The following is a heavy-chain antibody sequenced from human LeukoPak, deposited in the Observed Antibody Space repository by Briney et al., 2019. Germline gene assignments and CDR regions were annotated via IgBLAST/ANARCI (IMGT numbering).Heavy chain of an antibody. D-gene: IGHD3-10*01. CDR1: GYTFTSYG. V-gene: IGHV1-18*01. Sequence: ASVKVSCKASGYTFTSYGISWVRQAPGQGLEWMGWISAYNGNTNYAQKLQGRVTMTTDTSTSTAYMELRSLRAEDTAVYYCASVRTSGNYYNWVYFDYWGQGTLVTVSS. J-gene: IGHJ4*02. CDR3: ASVRTSGNYYNWVYFDY. CDR2: ISAYNGNT.